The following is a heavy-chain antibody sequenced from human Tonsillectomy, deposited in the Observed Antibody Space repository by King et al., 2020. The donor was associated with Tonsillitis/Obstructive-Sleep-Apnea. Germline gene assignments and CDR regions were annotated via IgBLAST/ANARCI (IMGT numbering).Heavy chain of an antibody. CDR2: SFYSGST. J-gene: IGHJ4*02. Sequence: QLQESGPGLVKPSETLSLTCTVSGGSISRSIYYCGWIRPPPGKGLEWIGSSFYSGSTSYNPSLKSRITISVDKSKTQFSLKLSSVTAADTAVYYCARHLGNYYSFDYWGQGTLVSVSS. V-gene: IGHV4-39*01. CDR3: ARHLGNYYSFDY. CDR1: GGSISRSIYY. D-gene: IGHD1-7*01.